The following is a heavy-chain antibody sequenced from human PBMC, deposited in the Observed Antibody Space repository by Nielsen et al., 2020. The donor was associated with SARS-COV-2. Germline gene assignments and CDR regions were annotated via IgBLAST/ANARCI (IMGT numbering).Heavy chain of an antibody. J-gene: IGHJ6*03. CDR3: ARGDLVVVPSPILGLGPFFYYFYLDV. CDR1: GGSVSSNDW. Sequence: SETLSLTCAVSGGSVSSNDWWTWLRLSPGKGLEWIWEVSLIGSINYNPSLKSPVTLSMDKSKRQFSLRLTSVSAADTAVYFCARGDLVVVPSPILGLGPFFYYFYLDVWGKGTTVIVSS. D-gene: IGHD2-2*01. CDR2: VSLIGSI. V-gene: IGHV4-4*02.